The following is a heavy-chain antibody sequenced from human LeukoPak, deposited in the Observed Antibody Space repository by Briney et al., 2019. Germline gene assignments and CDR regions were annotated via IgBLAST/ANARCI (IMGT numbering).Heavy chain of an antibody. CDR3: AELGITMIGGV. CDR1: GFTFSSYE. J-gene: IGHJ6*04. D-gene: IGHD3-10*02. V-gene: IGHV3-48*03. CDR2: ISSSGSTI. Sequence: GGSLRLSCAASGFTFSSYEMNWVRQAPGKGLEWVSYISSSGSTIYYADSLKGRFTIFRDNAKNSLYLQMNSLRAEDTAVYYCAELGITMIGGVWGKGTTVTISS.